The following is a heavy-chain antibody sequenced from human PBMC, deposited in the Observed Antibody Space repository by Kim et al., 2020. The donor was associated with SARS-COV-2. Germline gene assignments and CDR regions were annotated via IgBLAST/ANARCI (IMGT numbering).Heavy chain of an antibody. CDR2: INHSGST. CDR3: ARSWPNCSGGSCYLYYYGMDV. D-gene: IGHD2-15*01. J-gene: IGHJ6*02. CDR1: GGSFSGYY. V-gene: IGHV4-34*01. Sequence: SETLSLTCAVYGGSFSGYYWSWIRQPPGKGLEWIGEINHSGSTNYNPSLKSRVTISVDTSKNQFSLKLSSVTAADTAVYYCARSWPNCSGGSCYLYYYGMDVWGQGTTVTVSS.